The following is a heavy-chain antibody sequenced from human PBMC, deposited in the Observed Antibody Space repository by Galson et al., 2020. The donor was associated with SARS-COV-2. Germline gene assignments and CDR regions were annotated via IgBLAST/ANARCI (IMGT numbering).Heavy chain of an antibody. V-gene: IGHV3-66*01. CDR1: GFTVSSNY. CDR2: IYSGGST. CDR3: ARDYGDYYFDY. J-gene: IGHJ4*02. D-gene: IGHD4-17*01. Sequence: GEYLKISCAASGFTVSSNYMSWVRQAPGKGLEWVSVIYSGGSTYYADSVKGRFTISRDNSKNTLYLQMNSLRAEDTAVYYCARDYGDYYFDYWGQGTLVTVSS.